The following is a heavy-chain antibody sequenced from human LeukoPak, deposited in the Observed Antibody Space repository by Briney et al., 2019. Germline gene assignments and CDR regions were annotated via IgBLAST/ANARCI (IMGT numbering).Heavy chain of an antibody. D-gene: IGHD6-13*01. CDR2: IKQDGSER. CDR1: GFTFSNYW. Sequence: PGGSLRLSCAASGFTFSNYWMSWVRQAPGKGLEWVATIKQDGSERYHVDSVKGRFTISRDNSKNTLYLQMNSLRAEDTALYYCAKDRLPDGRWSLDYWGQGTLVTVSS. CDR3: AKDRLPDGRWSLDY. J-gene: IGHJ4*02. V-gene: IGHV3-7*03.